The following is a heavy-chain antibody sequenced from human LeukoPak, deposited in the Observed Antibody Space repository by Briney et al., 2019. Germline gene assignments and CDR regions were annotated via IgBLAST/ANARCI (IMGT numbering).Heavy chain of an antibody. D-gene: IGHD6-19*01. CDR2: ISGSGGST. CDR3: AKEQGSGWYDY. CDR1: GFTFNNYW. J-gene: IGHJ4*02. Sequence: GGSLRLSCAASGFTFNNYWMSWVRQAPGKGLEWVSAISGSGGSTYYADSVKGRFTISRDNSENTLYLQMNSLRAEDTAVYYCAKEQGSGWYDYWGQGTLVTVSS. V-gene: IGHV3-23*01.